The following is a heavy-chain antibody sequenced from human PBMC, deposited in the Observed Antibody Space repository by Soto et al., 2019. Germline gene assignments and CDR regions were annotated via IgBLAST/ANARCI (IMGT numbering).Heavy chain of an antibody. J-gene: IGHJ4*02. D-gene: IGHD3-22*01. CDR3: ARERYYDTSGHCDY. Sequence: SETQSLTSTVSGGNIRSSGYYWGWLRQPPGKGLEWIGRIYYSGSTYYNPSLKSRVTISVDTSKNQFSLKLNSVTAADTAVYYCARERYYDTSGHCDYWGQGTLVTVSS. CDR2: IYYSGST. CDR1: GGNIRSSGYY. V-gene: IGHV4-39*07.